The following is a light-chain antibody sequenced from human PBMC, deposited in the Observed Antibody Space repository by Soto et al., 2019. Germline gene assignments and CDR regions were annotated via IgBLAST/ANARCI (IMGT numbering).Light chain of an antibody. V-gene: IGKV3-20*01. Sequence: EIVLTQALGTLSLSPWERSTLSCRASQSVASNYLGWYQQNPGQAPRVLIFDASIRATGIPDRFSASGSGSDFTLTISRLEPDDFAVCYCHQYDSLPLTFGGGTKVDIK. J-gene: IGKJ4*01. CDR2: DAS. CDR3: HQYDSLPLT. CDR1: QSVASNY.